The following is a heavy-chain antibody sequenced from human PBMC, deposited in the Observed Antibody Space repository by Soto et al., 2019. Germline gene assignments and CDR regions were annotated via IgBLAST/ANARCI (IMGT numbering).Heavy chain of an antibody. J-gene: IGHJ6*02. CDR2: ISWDGGST. CDR3: AKDMMIFGVVMGGMDV. Sequence: PGGSLRLSCAASGFTFDDYTMHWVRQAPGKGLEWVSLISWDGGSTYYADSVKGRFTISRDNSKNSLYLQMNSLRTEDTALYYCAKDMMIFGVVMGGMDVWGQGTTVTVSS. D-gene: IGHD3-3*01. V-gene: IGHV3-43*01. CDR1: GFTFDDYT.